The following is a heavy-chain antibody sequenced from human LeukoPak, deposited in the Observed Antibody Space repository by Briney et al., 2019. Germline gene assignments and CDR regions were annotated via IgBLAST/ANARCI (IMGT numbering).Heavy chain of an antibody. CDR3: ARVNYFIAAAGLYYYYYMDV. CDR1: GYTFTSYD. Sequence: GASVKVSCKASGYTFTSYDINWVRQATGQGLEWMGWMNPNSGNTGYAQKFQGRVTITRNTSISTAYMELSSLRSEDTAVYYCARVNYFIAAAGLYYYYYMDVWGKGTTVTVSS. D-gene: IGHD6-13*01. J-gene: IGHJ6*03. CDR2: MNPNSGNT. V-gene: IGHV1-8*03.